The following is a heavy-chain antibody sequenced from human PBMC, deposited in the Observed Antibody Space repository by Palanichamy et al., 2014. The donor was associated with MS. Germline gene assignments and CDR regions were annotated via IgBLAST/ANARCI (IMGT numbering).Heavy chain of an antibody. V-gene: IGHV1-3*01. CDR3: ARVHDLDAFDI. CDR2: INAGNGNT. Sequence: QVQLVQSGAEVKKPGASVKVSCKASGYTFTSYAMHWVRQAPGQRLEWMGWINAGNGNTKYSQKFQGRVTITRDTSASTAYMELSSLRPEDTAVYYCARVHDLDAFDIWGQGTMVTVSS. J-gene: IGHJ3*02. CDR1: GYTFTSYA.